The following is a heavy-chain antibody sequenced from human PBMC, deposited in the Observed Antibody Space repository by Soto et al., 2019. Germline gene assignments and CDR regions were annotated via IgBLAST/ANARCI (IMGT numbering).Heavy chain of an antibody. J-gene: IGHJ4*02. D-gene: IGHD3-10*01. Sequence: PGGSLRLSCAASGFTFSSYAMSWVRQAPGKGLEWVSAISGSGGSTYYADSVKGRFTISRDNSKNTLYLQMNSLRAEDTAVYYCAKDVGLLLWFGVSHFDYGVKRNLVTVS. CDR3: AKDVGLLLWFGVSHFDY. V-gene: IGHV3-23*01. CDR1: GFTFSSYA. CDR2: ISGSGGST.